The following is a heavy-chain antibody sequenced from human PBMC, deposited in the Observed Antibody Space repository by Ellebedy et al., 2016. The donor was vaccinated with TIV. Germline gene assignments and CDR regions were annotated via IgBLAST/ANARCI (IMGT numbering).Heavy chain of an antibody. CDR2: ISTNGGST. J-gene: IGHJ4*02. D-gene: IGHD3-10*01. Sequence: PGGSLRLSCSASGFTFSRYAMHWVRQAPGTGLEHLSTISTNGGSTFYVDSVKGRFTISRDNSKNTLYLQMSSLRPEDTAVYYCVKEYGPTSLFDYWGQGTLVTVSS. CDR3: VKEYGPTSLFDY. CDR1: GFTFSRYA. V-gene: IGHV3-64D*06.